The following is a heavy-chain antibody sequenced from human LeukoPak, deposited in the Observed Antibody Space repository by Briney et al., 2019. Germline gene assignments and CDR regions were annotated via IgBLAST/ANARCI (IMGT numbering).Heavy chain of an antibody. CDR1: GFTFSSYG. CDR3: CYGSGSSMYYYYYYMDV. V-gene: IGHV3-30*02. CDR2: IRYDGSNK. Sequence: GGSLRLSCAASGFTFSSYGMHWVRQAPGKGLEWVAFIRYDGSNKYYADSVKGRFTISRDNSKNTLYLQMNSLRAEDTAVYYCCYGSGSSMYYYYYYMDVWGKGTTVTISS. D-gene: IGHD3-10*01. J-gene: IGHJ6*03.